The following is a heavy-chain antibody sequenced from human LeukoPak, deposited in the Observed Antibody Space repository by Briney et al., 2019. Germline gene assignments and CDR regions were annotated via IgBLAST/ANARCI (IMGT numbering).Heavy chain of an antibody. J-gene: IGHJ4*02. CDR1: GGSISSGDYY. CDR2: IYYSGST. V-gene: IGHV4-30-4*08. D-gene: IGHD2-2*01. CDR3: AREGIVVVPAAMN. Sequence: SQTLSLTCTVSGGSISSGDYYWSWIRPPPGKGLEWIGYIYYSGSTYYNPSLKSRVTISVDTSKNQFSLKLSSVTAADTAVYYCAREGIVVVPAAMNWGQGTLVTVSS.